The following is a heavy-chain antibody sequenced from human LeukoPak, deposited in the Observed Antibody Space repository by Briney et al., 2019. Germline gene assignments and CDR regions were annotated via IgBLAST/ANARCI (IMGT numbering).Heavy chain of an antibody. Sequence: GGSVRLSCAASGFTFSSYWMTWVRQAPGKGLEWVSSISTSSSYIDYADSVKGRFTISRDNAKNSLFLQMNSLRAEDTAVYYCARDVGLDYWGQGTLVTVSS. CDR1: GFTFSSYW. D-gene: IGHD2-15*01. V-gene: IGHV3-21*01. CDR3: ARDVGLDY. J-gene: IGHJ4*02. CDR2: ISTSSSYI.